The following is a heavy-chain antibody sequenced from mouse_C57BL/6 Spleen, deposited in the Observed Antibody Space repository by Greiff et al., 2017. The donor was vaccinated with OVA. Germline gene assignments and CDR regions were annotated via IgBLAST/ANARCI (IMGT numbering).Heavy chain of an antibody. CDR2: INPNNGGT. V-gene: IGHV1-18*01. D-gene: IGHD2-1*01. CDR1: GYTFTDYN. CDR3: ARLGIDYGNYGGFAY. J-gene: IGHJ3*01. Sequence: EVQLQQSGPELVKPGASVKLPCTASGYTFTDYNMDWVKQSHGKSLEWIGDINPNNGGTIYNQKFKGKGTLTVDKSSSPAYMELRSLTSEDTAVYYCARLGIDYGNYGGFAYWGQGTLVTVSA.